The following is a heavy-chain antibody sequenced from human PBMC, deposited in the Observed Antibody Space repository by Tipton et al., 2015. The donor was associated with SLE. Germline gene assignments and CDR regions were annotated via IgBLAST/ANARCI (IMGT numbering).Heavy chain of an antibody. D-gene: IGHD6-19*01. CDR2: IYYSGST. CDR3: ARGSGYSSGRGAFDI. V-gene: IGHV4-39*07. CDR1: GFTFSSYA. Sequence: LRLSCAASGFTFSSYAMHWVRQAPGKGLEWIGSIYYSGSTYYNPSLKSRVTISVDTSKNQFSLKLSSVTAADTAVYYCARGSGYSSGRGAFDIWGQGTMVTVSS. J-gene: IGHJ3*02.